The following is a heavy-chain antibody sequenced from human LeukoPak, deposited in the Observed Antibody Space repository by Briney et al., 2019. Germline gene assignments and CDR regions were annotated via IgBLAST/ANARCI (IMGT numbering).Heavy chain of an antibody. CDR1: GYSISSGYY. Sequence: SETLSLTCTVSGYSISSGYYWGWIRQPPGKGLEWIGSIYHSGSTYYNPSLKSRVTISVDTSKNQFSLKLSSVTAADTAVYYCARSVEGYCSGGSRYYYYYYMDVWGKGTTVAVSS. J-gene: IGHJ6*03. CDR3: ARSVEGYCSGGSRYYYYYYMDV. CDR2: IYHSGST. V-gene: IGHV4-38-2*02. D-gene: IGHD2-15*01.